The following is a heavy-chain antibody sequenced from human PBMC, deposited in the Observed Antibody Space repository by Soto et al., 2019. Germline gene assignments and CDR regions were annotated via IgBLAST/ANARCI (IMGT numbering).Heavy chain of an antibody. CDR1: GFTFSSYS. J-gene: IGHJ4*02. D-gene: IGHD3-16*02. V-gene: IGHV3-21*01. CDR2: ISSSSSYI. Sequence: EVQLVESGGGLVKPGGSLRLSCAASGFTFSSYSMNWVRQAPGKGLEWVSSISSSSSYIYYADSVKGRFTISRDNAKNSLYLQMNSLRAEYTAVYYCARDLAITLVGVVAPVVFDYWGQVTLVTVSS. CDR3: ARDLAITLVGVVAPVVFDY.